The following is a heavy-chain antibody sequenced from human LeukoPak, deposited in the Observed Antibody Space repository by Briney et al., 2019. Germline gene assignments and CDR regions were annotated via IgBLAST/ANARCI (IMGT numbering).Heavy chain of an antibody. CDR2: INHSGST. V-gene: IGHV4-34*01. J-gene: IGHJ4*02. Sequence: SETLSLTCTVSGGSISGYYWSWIRQPPGEGLEWIGEINHSGSTNYNPSLKSRVTISVDTSKNQFSLKLSSVTAADTAVYYCARVPGYSRKFDYWGQGTLVTVSS. CDR1: GGSISGYY. CDR3: ARVPGYSRKFDY. D-gene: IGHD6-13*01.